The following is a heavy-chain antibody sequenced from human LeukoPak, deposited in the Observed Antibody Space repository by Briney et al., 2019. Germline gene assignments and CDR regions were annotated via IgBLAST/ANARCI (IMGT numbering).Heavy chain of an antibody. D-gene: IGHD3-10*01. CDR2: IYYSGST. J-gene: IGHJ4*02. Sequence: SETLSLTCTVSGGSISSYYWSWIRQPPGKGLEWIGYIYYSGSTNYNPSLKSRVTISVDTSKNQFSLKLSSVTAADTAVYYCARVITDYYGSGSLDYWGQGTLVTVSP. CDR1: GGSISSYY. V-gene: IGHV4-59*01. CDR3: ARVITDYYGSGSLDY.